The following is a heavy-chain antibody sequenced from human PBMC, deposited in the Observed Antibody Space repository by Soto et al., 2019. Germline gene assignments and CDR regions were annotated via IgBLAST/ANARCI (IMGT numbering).Heavy chain of an antibody. J-gene: IGHJ3*02. CDR3: ARGGGFGEQYSDAFDI. V-gene: IGHV3-13*01. D-gene: IGHD3-10*01. CDR1: GFTFSGHG. Sequence: EVQLVETGGGLVQAGGSLRLSCAASGFTFSGHGMHWVRQAAGESLEWVSVIGTSGHAFYADSVKGRFTITREDAKNSVYLQMNSLRDGDTAVYYCARGGGFGEQYSDAFDIWGHGTMVTVSS. CDR2: IGTSGHA.